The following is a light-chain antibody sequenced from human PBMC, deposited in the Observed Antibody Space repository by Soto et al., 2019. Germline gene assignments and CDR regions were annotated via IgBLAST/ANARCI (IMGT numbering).Light chain of an antibody. CDR3: QSYDSSNPLV. CDR2: EDD. CDR1: SGSIASNY. V-gene: IGLV6-57*04. Sequence: NFMLTQPHSVSESPGKTVTISCTRSSGSIASNYVQWYQQRPGSAPTTLIYEDDQRPPGVPDRFSGSIDRSSNSASLTISGLKTEDEADYYCQSYDSSNPLVFGGGTKVTVL. J-gene: IGLJ2*01.